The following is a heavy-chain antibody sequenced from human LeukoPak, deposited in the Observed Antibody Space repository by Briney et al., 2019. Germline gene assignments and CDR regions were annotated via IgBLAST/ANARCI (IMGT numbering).Heavy chain of an antibody. V-gene: IGHV3-33*01. D-gene: IGHD1-26*01. CDR1: GFTFSSYG. Sequence: GGSLRLSCAASGFTFSSYGMHWVRQAPGKGLEWVAVIWYDGSNKYYADSVKGRFTISRDNSKNTLYLQMNSLRAEDTAVHYCARDLGATTEASDYWGQGTLVTVSS. CDR2: IWYDGSNK. J-gene: IGHJ4*02. CDR3: ARDLGATTEASDY.